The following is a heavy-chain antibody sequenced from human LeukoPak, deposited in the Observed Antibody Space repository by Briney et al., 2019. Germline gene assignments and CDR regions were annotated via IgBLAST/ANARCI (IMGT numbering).Heavy chain of an antibody. V-gene: IGHV3-48*04. CDR2: IISTSSMI. CDR3: VRDIFWNFGL. J-gene: IGHJ2*01. CDR1: GFTFDDYA. Sequence: PGGSLRLSCAASGFTFDDYAMNWVRQAPGKGLEWVSHIISTSSMIYYADSVKGRFTISRDNAKNSLYLQMNSLRADDTAVYYCVRDIFWNFGLWGRGILVTVSS.